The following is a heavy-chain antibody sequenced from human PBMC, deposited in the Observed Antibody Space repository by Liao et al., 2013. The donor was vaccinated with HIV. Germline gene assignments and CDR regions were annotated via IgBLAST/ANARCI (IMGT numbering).Heavy chain of an antibody. D-gene: IGHD1-26*01. CDR2: TYYSGST. V-gene: IGHV4-34*11. CDR3: ARGSEDDAFDI. Sequence: QVQLQQWGAGLLKPSETLSLTCAVYGGSFSGYYWSWVRQTPGKGLEWIGYTYYSGSTIYNPSLKSRVTISIDTSKRQFSLKLSSVTAADTAVYYCARGSEDDAFDIWAKGQWSPSLQ. CDR1: GGSFSGYY. J-gene: IGHJ3*02.